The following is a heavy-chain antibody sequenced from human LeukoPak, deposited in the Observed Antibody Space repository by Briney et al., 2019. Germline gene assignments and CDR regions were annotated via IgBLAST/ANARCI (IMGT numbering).Heavy chain of an antibody. D-gene: IGHD1-26*01. J-gene: IGHJ6*02. CDR2: ISNEGSNK. Sequence: GGSLRLSCAASGFTFSTYGMHWVRQAPGKGLEWVAAISNEGSNKYYTDSVKGRFTISRDNSKNTLYLQMNSLRAEDTAVYYCAFDRRELPQIYYYSYGMDVWGQGTTVTVSS. V-gene: IGHV3-30*03. CDR3: AFDRRELPQIYYYSYGMDV. CDR1: GFTFSTYG.